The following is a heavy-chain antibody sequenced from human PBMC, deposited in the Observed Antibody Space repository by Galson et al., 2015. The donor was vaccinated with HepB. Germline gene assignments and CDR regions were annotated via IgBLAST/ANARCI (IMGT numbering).Heavy chain of an antibody. D-gene: IGHD6-13*01. J-gene: IGHJ6*02. Sequence: SLRLSCAASGFIFNNYAMTWVRQPPGKGLEWVSSISGGGGNTFYSESVKGRFTISRDNSKNTLFLQMNSLRADDTAVYSCAKSLQHYPYDMDVWVPGTTVSVSS. CDR3: AKSLQHYPYDMDV. CDR2: ISGGGGNT. CDR1: GFIFNNYA. V-gene: IGHV3-23*01.